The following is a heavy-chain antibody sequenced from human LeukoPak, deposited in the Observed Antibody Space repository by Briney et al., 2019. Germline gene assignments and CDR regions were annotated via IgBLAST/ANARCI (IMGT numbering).Heavy chain of an antibody. Sequence: GGSLRLSCEASGFTFSTYSMNWVRQAPGKGLEWVSYISSDSSNIYYADSVNGRFTISRDNAKNSLYLQMNSLRAEDTAVYYCARDPRRHRGAFDIWGQGTMVSVSS. D-gene: IGHD1-14*01. V-gene: IGHV3-48*01. CDR3: ARDPRRHRGAFDI. J-gene: IGHJ3*02. CDR2: ISSDSSNI. CDR1: GFTFSTYS.